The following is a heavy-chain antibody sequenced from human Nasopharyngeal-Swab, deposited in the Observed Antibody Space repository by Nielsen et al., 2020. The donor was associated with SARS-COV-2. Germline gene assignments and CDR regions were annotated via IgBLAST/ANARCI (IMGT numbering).Heavy chain of an antibody. CDR1: GFTFNNYN. V-gene: IGHV3-73*01. Sequence: GGSLRLSCAASGFTFNNYNFNWVRQAPGKGLEWVGRIGDKAHNYATTYAASVKGRFTISRDDSKNTAFLQMDSLNTEDTALYYCTTDYYFDYWGQGTLVTVSS. CDR2: IGDKAHNYAT. D-gene: IGHD4/OR15-4a*01. CDR3: TTDYYFDY. J-gene: IGHJ4*02.